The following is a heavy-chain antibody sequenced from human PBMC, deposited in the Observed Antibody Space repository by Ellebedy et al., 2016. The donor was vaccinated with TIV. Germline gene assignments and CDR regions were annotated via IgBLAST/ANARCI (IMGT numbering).Heavy chain of an antibody. CDR3: APRAIRAPN. J-gene: IGHJ4*02. D-gene: IGHD1-26*01. CDR2: IGDTAHNT. CDR1: GFTFSNYA. V-gene: IGHV3-23*01. Sequence: GESLKISXAASGFTFSNYAMTWVRQAPGKGLEWVSGIGDTAHNTYYVDSVKGRFTISRDSSKNTLYLQMNSLRADDTAVYYCAPRAIRAPNWGQGTLVTVSS.